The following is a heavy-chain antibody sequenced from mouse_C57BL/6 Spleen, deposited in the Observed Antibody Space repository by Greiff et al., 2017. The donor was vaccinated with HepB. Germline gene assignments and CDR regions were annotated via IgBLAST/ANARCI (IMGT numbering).Heavy chain of an antibody. CDR3: ARQSYGSSSFDY. J-gene: IGHJ2*01. Sequence: EVKLMESGGGLVQPGGSLKLSCAASGFTFSDYYMYWVRQTPEKRLEWVAYISNGGGSTYYPDTVKGRFTISRDNAKNTLYLQMSRLKSEDTAMYYCARQSYGSSSFDYWGQGTTLTVSS. D-gene: IGHD1-1*01. CDR1: GFTFSDYY. V-gene: IGHV5-12*01. CDR2: ISNGGGST.